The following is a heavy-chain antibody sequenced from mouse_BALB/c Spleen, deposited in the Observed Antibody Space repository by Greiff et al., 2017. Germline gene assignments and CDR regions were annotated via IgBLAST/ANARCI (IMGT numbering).Heavy chain of an antibody. D-gene: IGHD2-1*01. Sequence: EVQLQQSGPELVKPGASVKVSCKASGYSFTSYNMYWVKQSHGKSLEWIGYIDPYNGGTSYNQKFKGKATLTVDKSSSTAYMHLNSLTSEDSAVYYCARRGSYGNYEDYYAMDYWGQGTSVTVSS. CDR2: IDPYNGGT. CDR1: GYSFTSYN. CDR3: ARRGSYGNYEDYYAMDY. V-gene: IGHV1S135*01. J-gene: IGHJ4*01.